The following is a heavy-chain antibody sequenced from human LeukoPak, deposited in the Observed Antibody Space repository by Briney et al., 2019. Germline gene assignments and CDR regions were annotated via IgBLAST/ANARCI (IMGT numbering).Heavy chain of an antibody. D-gene: IGHD3-3*01. CDR3: ARTRSTIFGVVIPAFDI. CDR2: IYDSGST. CDR1: GGPISRGDYY. V-gene: IGHV4-30-4*01. J-gene: IGHJ3*02. Sequence: SQTLSPTCTVSGGPISRGDYYWRWIRQPPGKGLEWNGYIYDSGSTYYNPSLKSRVTISVDTSKNQFSLKLSSVTAADTAVYYCARTRSTIFGVVIPAFDIWGQGTMDTVSS.